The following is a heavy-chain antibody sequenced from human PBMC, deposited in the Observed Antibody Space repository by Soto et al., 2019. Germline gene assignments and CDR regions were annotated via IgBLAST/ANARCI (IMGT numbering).Heavy chain of an antibody. Sequence: LRLSCAASGFTFSSYSMNWVRQAPGKGLEWVSSISSSSSYIYYADSVKGRFTISRDNAKNSLYLQMNSLRAEDTAAYYCARGDDSGYDYFDYWGQGTLVTVSS. J-gene: IGHJ4*02. V-gene: IGHV3-21*01. D-gene: IGHD5-12*01. CDR2: ISSSSSYI. CDR1: GFTFSSYS. CDR3: ARGDDSGYDYFDY.